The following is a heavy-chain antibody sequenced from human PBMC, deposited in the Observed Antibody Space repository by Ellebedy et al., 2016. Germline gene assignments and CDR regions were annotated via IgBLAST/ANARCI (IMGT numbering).Heavy chain of an antibody. CDR2: IYYSGST. CDR3: ASRSGNYYDSSGYYYWADAFDI. V-gene: IGHV4-59*08. CDR1: GGSISSYY. Sequence: SETLSLTCTVSGGSISSYYWSWIRQPPGKGLEWIGYIYYSGSTNYNPSLKSRVTISVDTSKNQFSLKLSSVTAADTAVYYCASRSGNYYDSSGYYYWADAFDIWGQGTMVTVSS. J-gene: IGHJ3*02. D-gene: IGHD3-22*01.